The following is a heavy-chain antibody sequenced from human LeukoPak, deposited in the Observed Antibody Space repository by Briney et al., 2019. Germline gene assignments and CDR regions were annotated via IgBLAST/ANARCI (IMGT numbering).Heavy chain of an antibody. J-gene: IGHJ3*02. V-gene: IGHV3-48*01. D-gene: IGHD3-16*01. Sequence: PGGSLRLSCAASGFTFSFYSMNWVRQAPGQGLEWVSYITGGSSASYYADSVMGRFTISRDNAKNSLYLQMSSLRADDTAVYYCAKVRSRYIWGTPQWPFDMWGQGTMVTV. CDR3: AKVRSRYIWGTPQWPFDM. CDR1: GFTFSFYS. CDR2: ITGGSSAS.